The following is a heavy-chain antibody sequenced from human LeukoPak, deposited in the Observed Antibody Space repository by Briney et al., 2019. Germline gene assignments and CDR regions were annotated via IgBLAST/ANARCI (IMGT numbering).Heavy chain of an antibody. Sequence: KPSETLSLTCTVSGGSISSYYWSWIRQPAGKGLEWIGRIYTSGSTNYNPSLKSRVTMSVDTYKNQFSLKLSSVTAADTAVYYCAAMTYYYDSSGYYDAFDIWGQGTMVTVSS. CDR2: IYTSGST. CDR3: AAMTYYYDSSGYYDAFDI. V-gene: IGHV4-4*07. D-gene: IGHD3-22*01. J-gene: IGHJ3*02. CDR1: GGSISSYY.